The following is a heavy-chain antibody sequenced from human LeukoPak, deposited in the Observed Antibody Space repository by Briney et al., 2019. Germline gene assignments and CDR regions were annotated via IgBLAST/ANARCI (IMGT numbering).Heavy chain of an antibody. V-gene: IGHV3-15*01. CDR1: GFTFSNAW. D-gene: IGHD3-16*01. Sequence: GGSLRLSCAASGFTFSNAWMSWVRQAPGKGLEWVGRIKSKTDGGTTDYAAPVKGRFTISRDDSKNTLYLQMNSLKTEDTAVYYCTTTSYYDYVWGSYRAWDYWGQGTLVTVSS. CDR2: IKSKTDGGTT. J-gene: IGHJ4*02. CDR3: TTTSYYDYVWGSYRAWDY.